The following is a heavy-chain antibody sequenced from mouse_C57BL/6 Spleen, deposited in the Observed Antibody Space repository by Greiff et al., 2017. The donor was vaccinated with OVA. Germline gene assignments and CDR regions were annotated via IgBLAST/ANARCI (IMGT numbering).Heavy chain of an antibody. CDR1: GYTFTSYW. J-gene: IGHJ4*01. D-gene: IGHD1-1*01. Sequence: QVQLQQPGAELVRPGSSVKLSCKASGYTFTSYWMHWVKQRPIQGLEWIGNIDPSDSANHYNQKFKDKATLTVDKSSSTAYMQLSSLTSEDSAVYYWARNYGSSYDYAMCYWGQGTSVTVSS. V-gene: IGHV1-52*01. CDR3: ARNYGSSYDYAMCY. CDR2: IDPSDSAN.